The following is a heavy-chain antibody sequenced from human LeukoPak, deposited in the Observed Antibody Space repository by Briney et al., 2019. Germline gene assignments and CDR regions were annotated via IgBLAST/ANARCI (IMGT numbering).Heavy chain of an antibody. CDR3: AKFDQDWGTFDY. CDR2: IKPDSGDT. CDR1: GYTFTGYY. J-gene: IGHJ4*02. V-gene: IGHV1-2*02. D-gene: IGHD7-27*01. Sequence: GASVKVSCKASGYTFTGYYLHWVRQAPGQGLEWMGWIKPDSGDTHYVQKFQGRVTMTRDTSITTAYMELSLRTGDTAVYYCAKFDQDWGTFDYWGQGTVVTVSS.